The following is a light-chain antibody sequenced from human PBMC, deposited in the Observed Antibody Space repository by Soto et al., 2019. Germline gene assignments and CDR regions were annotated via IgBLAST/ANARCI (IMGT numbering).Light chain of an antibody. CDR3: QQRSTWPFT. CDR1: QSISSY. V-gene: IGKV3-11*01. J-gene: IGKJ3*01. CDR2: DAS. Sequence: EIVLTQSPATLSLSPGERATLSCRASQSISSYLAWYRQKPDQAPRLLIYDASNRATGIPARFSGSGSGTDFTLTISSLEPEDFAVYYCQQRSTWPFTFGPGTKVDIK.